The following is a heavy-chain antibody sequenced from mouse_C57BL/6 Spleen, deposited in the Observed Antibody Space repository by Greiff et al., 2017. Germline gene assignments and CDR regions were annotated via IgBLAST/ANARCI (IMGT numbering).Heavy chain of an antibody. CDR2: IDPSDSYT. V-gene: IGHV1-59*01. CDR1: GYTFTSYW. CDR3: ARSYYYGSSYRAWFAY. D-gene: IGHD1-1*01. J-gene: IGHJ3*01. Sequence: QVQLQQPGAELVRPGTSVKLSCKASGYTFTSYWMHWVKQRPGQGLEWIGVIDPSDSYTNYNQKFKGKATLTVDTSSSTAYMQLRSLTSEDSAVYYCARSYYYGSSYRAWFAYWGQGTLVTVSA.